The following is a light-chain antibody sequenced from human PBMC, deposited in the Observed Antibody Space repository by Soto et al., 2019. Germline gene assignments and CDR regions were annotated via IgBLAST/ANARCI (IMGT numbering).Light chain of an antibody. CDR3: QTWGTGIQV. Sequence: QSVLTQSPSASASLGASVKLTCTLSSGHSSYAIAWHQQQPEKGPRYLMKLNSDGSHSKGDGIPDRFSGSSSAAERYLTISSLQSEDEADYYCQTWGTGIQVFGGGTKLTVL. J-gene: IGLJ3*02. CDR1: SGHSSYA. V-gene: IGLV4-69*01. CDR2: LNSDGSH.